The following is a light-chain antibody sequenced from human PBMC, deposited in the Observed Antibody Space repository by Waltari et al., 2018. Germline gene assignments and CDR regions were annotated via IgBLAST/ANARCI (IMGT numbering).Light chain of an antibody. CDR2: EAS. V-gene: IGKV3-11*01. J-gene: IGKJ1*01. CDR3: QPRSNWPLT. CDR1: QSVSTY. Sequence: EMVLTQSPGTLSLSPGERATLSCRASQSVSTYLLWYQTKPGQAHRLLINEASNMATGLPARFSGRGSGTDFTLTISSLEPEDFAVYYCQPRSNWPLTFGQGTKVEI.